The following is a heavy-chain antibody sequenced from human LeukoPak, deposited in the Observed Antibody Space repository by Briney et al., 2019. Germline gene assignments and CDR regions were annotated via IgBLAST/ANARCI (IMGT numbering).Heavy chain of an antibody. V-gene: IGHV3-53*01. Sequence: PAGSLRLSCAASGFTVSSNYMRWVRQAPGKGLEWVAVIYSGSANFYAASVKGRFTISRDDSENTLYLQRNGLRADDTAVYYCARGSHIGAAGILDNWGQGTLVTVSS. CDR1: GFTVSSNY. CDR3: ARGSHIGAAGILDN. D-gene: IGHD6-13*01. J-gene: IGHJ4*02. CDR2: IYSGSAN.